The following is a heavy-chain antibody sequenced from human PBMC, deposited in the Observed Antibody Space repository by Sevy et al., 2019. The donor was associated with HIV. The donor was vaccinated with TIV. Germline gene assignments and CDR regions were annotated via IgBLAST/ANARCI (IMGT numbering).Heavy chain of an antibody. CDR3: ARGKSGYGYGLNS. CDR2: IYSDGTT. CDR1: GFTVSSNY. D-gene: IGHD5-18*01. J-gene: IGHJ4*02. Sequence: GGSLRLSCAASGFTVSSNYMTWVRQAPGKGLEGVSVIYSDGTTYHSDSLKDRFTISRDNSKNTLYLQMNNLEAEDTAVYYCARGKSGYGYGLNSWGQGTLVTVSS. V-gene: IGHV3-66*01.